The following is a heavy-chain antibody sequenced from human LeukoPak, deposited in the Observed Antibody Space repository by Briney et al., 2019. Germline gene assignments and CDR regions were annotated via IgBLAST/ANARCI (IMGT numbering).Heavy chain of an antibody. V-gene: IGHV4-34*01. CDR1: GGSFSGYY. D-gene: IGHD3-3*01. CDR3: ARRPATVKWLLSAYYYYYYMDV. CDR2: INHSGST. Sequence: SETLSLTCAVYGGSFSGYYWSWIRQPPGKGLEWIGEINHSGSTNYNPSLKSRVTISVDTSKNQFSLKLSSVTAADTAVYYCARRPATVKWLLSAYYYYYYMDVWGKGTTVTVSS. J-gene: IGHJ6*03.